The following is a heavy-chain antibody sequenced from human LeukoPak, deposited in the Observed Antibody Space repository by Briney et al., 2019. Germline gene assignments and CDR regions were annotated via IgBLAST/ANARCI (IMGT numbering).Heavy chain of an antibody. D-gene: IGHD3-10*01. V-gene: IGHV4-4*07. CDR1: GESISSYY. Sequence: SETLSLTCNVSGESISSYYWSWIRQPAGKGLEWIGRIYVSGRIDYNPSLRSRVTMSVDTSKNQLSLRVRSVTAADTGVYYCARDSGTTGEVKFDPWGQGTLVTVSS. J-gene: IGHJ5*02. CDR2: IYVSGRI. CDR3: ARDSGTTGEVKFDP.